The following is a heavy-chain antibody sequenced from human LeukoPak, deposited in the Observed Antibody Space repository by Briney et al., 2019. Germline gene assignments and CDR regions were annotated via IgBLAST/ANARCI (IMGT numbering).Heavy chain of an antibody. D-gene: IGHD1-26*01. V-gene: IGHV3-66*02. J-gene: IGHJ6*02. CDR1: GFTSSSNY. CDR3: ARDRRLLQDYYYGMDV. Sequence: GGSLILSCAASGFTSSSNYMSWVRQAPGQGLELVSVIYSGGSTYYADSVKGRFTISRDNSKNTLYLQMNSLRAEDTAVYYCARDRRLLQDYYYGMDVWGQGTTVTVSS. CDR2: IYSGGST.